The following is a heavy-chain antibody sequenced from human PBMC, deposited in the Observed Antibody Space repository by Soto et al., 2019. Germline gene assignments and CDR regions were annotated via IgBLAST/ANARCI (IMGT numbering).Heavy chain of an antibody. CDR3: AREVAVAARSLDY. CDR1: GGSFSSYY. V-gene: IGHV4-4*07. J-gene: IGHJ4*02. D-gene: IGHD6-6*01. Sequence: SETLSLTCTVSGGSFSSYYWSWIRQPAGKGLEWIGRIYTNEITNYNPSLKSRVTMSVDTSKKQFSLNMTSVTAADTAVYFCAREVAVAARSLDYWGQGTLVTVS. CDR2: IYTNEIT.